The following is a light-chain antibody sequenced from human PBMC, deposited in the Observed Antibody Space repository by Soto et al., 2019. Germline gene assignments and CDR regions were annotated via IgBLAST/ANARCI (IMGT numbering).Light chain of an antibody. CDR3: QQYGNSRWT. J-gene: IGKJ1*01. V-gene: IGKV3-20*01. Sequence: EIVLTQSPGTLSLSPGERATLSCRASQSVSSRYLVWYQQNPGQAPRLLISGASTRATGIPDRFSGSGSGTDFTLTISRLEPEDFAVYYCQQYGNSRWTFGQGTKVEIK. CDR2: GAS. CDR1: QSVSSRY.